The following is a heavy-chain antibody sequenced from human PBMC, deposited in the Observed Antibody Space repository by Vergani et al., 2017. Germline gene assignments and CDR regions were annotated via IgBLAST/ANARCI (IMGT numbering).Heavy chain of an antibody. D-gene: IGHD1-14*01. CDR1: GFSFRTFS. V-gene: IGHV3-74*03. CDR2: ISPDGRTT. J-gene: IGHJ5*02. CDR3: ARDLRLLYNRFDP. Sequence: DVDLVESGGGFVQPGGSRRLSCAASGFSFRTFSMFWVRQPPGKGLAWVSKISPDGRTTEYADSVKGRFTISRDNSKSTMYLQMNSLRDEDTGVYYCARDLRLLYNRFDPWGQGTLVTVSS.